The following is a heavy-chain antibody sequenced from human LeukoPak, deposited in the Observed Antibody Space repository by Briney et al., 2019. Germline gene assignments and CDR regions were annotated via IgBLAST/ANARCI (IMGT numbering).Heavy chain of an antibody. D-gene: IGHD4-23*01. CDR3: ARDNSVEDTAWWFDP. Sequence: PRGSLRLSCAASGFTVSSNYMSWVRQAPGKGLEWVSVIYSGGGTYYADSVKGRFTISRDNSKNTLYLQMNSLRAEDTAVYYCARDNSVEDTAWWFDPWGQGTLVTVSS. V-gene: IGHV3-53*01. CDR2: IYSGGGT. J-gene: IGHJ5*02. CDR1: GFTVSSNY.